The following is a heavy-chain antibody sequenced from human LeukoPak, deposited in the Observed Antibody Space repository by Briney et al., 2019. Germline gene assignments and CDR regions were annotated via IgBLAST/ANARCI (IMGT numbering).Heavy chain of an antibody. D-gene: IGHD2/OR15-2a*01. CDR3: ASHRRYTTGSEEFDY. Sequence: PSETLSLTCTVSGGSISSSDYYGAWIRQAPGKGLEWIGSIYYSGNTYYHPSLKSRVTISVDTSKNQFSLKLSSVTAADTAVYYCASHRRYTTGSEEFDYWGQGALVTVSS. CDR1: GGSISSSDYY. J-gene: IGHJ4*02. V-gene: IGHV4-39*01. CDR2: IYYSGNT.